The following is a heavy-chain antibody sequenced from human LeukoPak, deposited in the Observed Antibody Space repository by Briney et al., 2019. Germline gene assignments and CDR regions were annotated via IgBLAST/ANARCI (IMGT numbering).Heavy chain of an antibody. J-gene: IGHJ5*02. V-gene: IGHV4-34*01. Sequence: PSETLSLTCAVYGGSSSGHYWSWIRQPPGKGLEWIGEINHSGSTNYNPSLKSRVTISVDTSKNQFSLKLSSVTAADTAVYYCARAPYYDFWSSYPTKLRANWFDPWGQGTLVTVSS. D-gene: IGHD3-3*01. CDR3: ARAPYYDFWSSYPTKLRANWFDP. CDR2: INHSGST. CDR1: GGSSSGHY.